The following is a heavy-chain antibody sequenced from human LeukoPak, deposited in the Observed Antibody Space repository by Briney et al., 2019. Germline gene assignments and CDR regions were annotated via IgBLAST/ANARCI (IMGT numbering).Heavy chain of an antibody. V-gene: IGHV4-4*09. Sequence: SETLSLTCTVSGGSISSYYWSWIRQPPGKGLEWSGYIYTSGSTNYNPSLKSRVTISVDTSKNQFSLKLSSVTAADTAVYYCARRDSSSWYGGWFDPWGQGTLVTVSS. CDR2: IYTSGST. CDR1: GGSISSYY. D-gene: IGHD6-13*01. J-gene: IGHJ5*02. CDR3: ARRDSSSWYGGWFDP.